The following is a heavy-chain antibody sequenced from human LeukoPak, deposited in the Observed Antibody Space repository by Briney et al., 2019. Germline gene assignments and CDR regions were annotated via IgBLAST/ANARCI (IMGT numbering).Heavy chain of an antibody. CDR2: TYYRSKWYN. CDR3: ARVDLIAVAGTISS. J-gene: IGHJ5*02. D-gene: IGHD6-19*01. V-gene: IGHV6-1*01. CDR1: GDSVSSNSAA. Sequence: SQTLSLTCAISGDSVSSNSAAWNWIRQSPPRGLEWLGRTYYRSKWYNDYAVSVKSRITINPDTSKNQFSLQLNSVTPEDTAVYYCARVDLIAVAGTISSWGQGTLVTVSS.